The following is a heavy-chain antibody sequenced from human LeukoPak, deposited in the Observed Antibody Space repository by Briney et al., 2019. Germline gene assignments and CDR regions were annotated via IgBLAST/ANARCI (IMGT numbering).Heavy chain of an antibody. V-gene: IGHV3-7*01. CDR1: GFTFSSYW. CDR3: ASVVVAAISSWFDP. CDR2: IKQDGSEK. J-gene: IGHJ5*02. Sequence: PGGSLRLSCAASGFTFSSYWMSWVRQAPGKGLEWVANIKQDGSEKHYVDSVKGRFTISRDNAKNSLYLQMNSLRAEDTAVYYCASVVVAAISSWFDPWGQGTLVTVSS. D-gene: IGHD2-15*01.